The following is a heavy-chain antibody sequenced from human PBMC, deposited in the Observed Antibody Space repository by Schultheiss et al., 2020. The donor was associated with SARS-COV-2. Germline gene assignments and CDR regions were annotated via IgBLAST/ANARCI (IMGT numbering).Heavy chain of an antibody. CDR3: AKTHYDSSGYYVPPLADAFDI. V-gene: IGHV3-74*01. J-gene: IGHJ3*02. CDR2: INSDGSST. D-gene: IGHD3-22*01. CDR1: GFTFSSYW. Sequence: GESLKISCAASGFTFSSYWMHWVRQAPGKGLVWVSRINSDGSSTSYADSVKGRFTISRDNAKNSLYLQMNSLRAEDTAVYYCAKTHYDSSGYYVPPLADAFDIWGQGTMVTVSS.